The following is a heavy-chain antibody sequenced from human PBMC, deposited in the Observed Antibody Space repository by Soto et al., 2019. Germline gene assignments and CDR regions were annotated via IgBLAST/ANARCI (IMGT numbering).Heavy chain of an antibody. CDR3: AGAGIEVAGTGNFDF. J-gene: IGHJ4*02. Sequence: EVQLVESGGGLVQPGGSLRLSCAASGFTFSRYWMHWVRQAPGEGLVWVSRINGDGSSTTYAESVKGRFTISRDNVMSMVYLQMNSLRVEDTATYFCAGAGIEVAGTGNFDFWGQGTLVTVSS. CDR1: GFTFSRYW. CDR2: INGDGSST. D-gene: IGHD6-19*01. V-gene: IGHV3-74*03.